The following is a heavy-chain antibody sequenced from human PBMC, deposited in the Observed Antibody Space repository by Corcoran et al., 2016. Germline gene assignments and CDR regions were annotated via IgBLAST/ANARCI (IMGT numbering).Heavy chain of an antibody. D-gene: IGHD2-2*02. CDR1: GCTFTSYG. V-gene: IGHV1-18*01. J-gene: IGHJ6*02. Sequence: QVQLVESGAEVKKPGASVKVSCTVSGCTFTSYGLSWVRQAPGPGLEWMGWISAYNGNSNYAQMLPCRVTMTTDTSTSTAYMELRSRTSADTAVYCCARGALYPYYGMDVWGQGTTVTVSS. CDR3: ARGALYPYYGMDV. CDR2: ISAYNGNS.